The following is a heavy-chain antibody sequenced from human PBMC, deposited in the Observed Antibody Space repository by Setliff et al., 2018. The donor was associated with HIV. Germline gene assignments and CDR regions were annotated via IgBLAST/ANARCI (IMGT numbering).Heavy chain of an antibody. CDR1: GGSISSYY. CDR2: IYYSGST. V-gene: IGHV4-59*01. J-gene: IGHJ4*02. D-gene: IGHD7-27*01. Sequence: SETLSLTCTVSGGSISSYYWSWIRQPPGKGLEWIGYIYYSGSTNYNPSLKSRVTISVDTSKNQFSLKLSSVTAADTAVYYCARDEPKNTEAAPGYWGQGTLVTVSS. CDR3: ARDEPKNTEAAPGY.